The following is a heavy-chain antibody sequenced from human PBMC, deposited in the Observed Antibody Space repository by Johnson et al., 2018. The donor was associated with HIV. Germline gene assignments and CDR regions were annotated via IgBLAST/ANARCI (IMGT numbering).Heavy chain of an antibody. CDR2: IYSGGST. J-gene: IGHJ3*02. V-gene: IGHV3-66*01. Sequence: VQLVESGGGVVQPGGSLRLSCAASGFTVSSNYMSWVRQAPGKGLEWVPVIYSGGSTHYADSVKGSFPTSRDNSKNTLYLQMNSLRAEDTAVYYCARGGYSSGWIYAFDIWGQGTMVTVSS. CDR1: GFTVSSNY. CDR3: ARGGYSSGWIYAFDI. D-gene: IGHD6-19*01.